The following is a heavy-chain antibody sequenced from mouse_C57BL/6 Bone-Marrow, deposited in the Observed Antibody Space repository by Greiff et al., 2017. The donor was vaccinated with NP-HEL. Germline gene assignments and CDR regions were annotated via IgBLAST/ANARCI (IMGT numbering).Heavy chain of an antibody. J-gene: IGHJ4*01. CDR3: ARGLLWLRRRDYYAMDY. CDR2: THPNSGST. V-gene: IGHV1-64*01. Sequence: QVQLQQPGAELVKPGASVKLSCKVSGYTFTSYWMHWVKQRPGQGLEWIGMTHPNSGSTNYNEKFKSKATLTVDKSSSTDYMQLSSVTSEDSAVYYCARGLLWLRRRDYYAMDYGGQGTSVTVSS. CDR1: GYTFTSYW. D-gene: IGHD2-2*01.